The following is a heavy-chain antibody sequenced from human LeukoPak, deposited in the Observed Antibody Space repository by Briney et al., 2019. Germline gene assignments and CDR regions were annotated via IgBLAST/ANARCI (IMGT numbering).Heavy chain of an antibody. Sequence: PSETLSLTCTVSGGSISSYYWSWIRQPPGKGLEWIGYIYYSGSTNYNPSLKSRVTISVDTSKNQFSLKLSSVTAADTAVYYCARVPLYSSGWYPVMTFDIWGQGTMVTVSS. CDR3: ARVPLYSSGWYPVMTFDI. D-gene: IGHD6-19*01. J-gene: IGHJ3*02. CDR2: IYYSGST. CDR1: GGSISSYY. V-gene: IGHV4-59*01.